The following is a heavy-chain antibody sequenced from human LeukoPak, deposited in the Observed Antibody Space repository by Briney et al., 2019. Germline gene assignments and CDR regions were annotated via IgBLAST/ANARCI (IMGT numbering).Heavy chain of an antibody. CDR3: ARDGFCSSTSCYNAFDI. CDR2: IKQDGSEK. Sequence: GGSLRLSCAASGFTFSSYGMHWVRQAPGKGLEWVANIKQDGSEKYYVDSVKGRFTISRDNAKNSLYLQMNSLRAEDTAVYYCARDGFCSSTSCYNAFDIWGQGTMVTVSS. J-gene: IGHJ3*02. CDR1: GFTFSSYG. D-gene: IGHD2-2*02. V-gene: IGHV3-7*01.